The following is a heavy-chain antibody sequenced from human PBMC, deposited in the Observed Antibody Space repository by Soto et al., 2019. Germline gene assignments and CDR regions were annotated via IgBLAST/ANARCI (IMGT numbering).Heavy chain of an antibody. Sequence: QVRLVQSGAEVKKTGSSVKVSCKSSGTTFSNYAIGWVRQAPGQGLEWMGGIILPFGTPNYAQKFQGRVTITADESMTTVYMELRRLRFEDTAVYYCVRGPDYDGYFDDWGQGSLVTVSS. D-gene: IGHD3-22*01. J-gene: IGHJ4*02. CDR3: VRGPDYDGYFDD. CDR1: GTTFSNYA. CDR2: IILPFGTP. V-gene: IGHV1-69*12.